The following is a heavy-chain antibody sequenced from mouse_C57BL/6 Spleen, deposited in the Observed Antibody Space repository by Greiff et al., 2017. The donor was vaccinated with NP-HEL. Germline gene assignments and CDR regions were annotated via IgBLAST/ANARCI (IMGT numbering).Heavy chain of an antibody. J-gene: IGHJ2*01. D-gene: IGHD2-13*01. V-gene: IGHV1-9*01. Sequence: QVQLQQSGAELVKPGASVKLSCKASGYTFTGYWIEWVKQRPGHGLEWIGEIFPGSGSTNYNEKFKGKATFTVDTSSNTAYMQLSSLTSEDSAVDYCARGEGGAGCCYYFDYWGKGTTLTVSS. CDR3: ARGEGGAGCCYYFDY. CDR1: GYTFTGYW. CDR2: IFPGSGST.